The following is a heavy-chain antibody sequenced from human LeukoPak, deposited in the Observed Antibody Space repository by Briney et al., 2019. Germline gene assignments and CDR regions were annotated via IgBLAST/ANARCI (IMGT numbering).Heavy chain of an antibody. CDR2: IYTSGST. V-gene: IGHV4-61*02. CDR3: ARAKASNWFDP. J-gene: IGHJ5*02. Sequence: SQTLSLTCTVSGGSISTGSDYWSWIRQAAGTGLEWIGRIYTSGSTYYNPSLKSRVTISVDTSKNQFSLKLSSVTAADTAVYYCARAKASNWFDPWGQGTLVTVSS. CDR1: GGSISTGSDY.